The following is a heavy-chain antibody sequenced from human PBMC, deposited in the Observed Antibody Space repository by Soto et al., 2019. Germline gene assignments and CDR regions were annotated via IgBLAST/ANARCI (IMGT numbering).Heavy chain of an antibody. Sequence: SETLSLTCAVYGGSFSGYYWSWVRQPPGKGLEWIGEINHSGSTNYNPSLKSRVAISVDTSKNQFYLKLSSVTAADTAVYYCARIPLTATYYYYYGMDVWGQGTTVT. CDR1: GGSFSGYY. D-gene: IGHD5-18*01. CDR3: ARIPLTATYYYYYGMDV. CDR2: INHSGST. V-gene: IGHV4-34*01. J-gene: IGHJ6*02.